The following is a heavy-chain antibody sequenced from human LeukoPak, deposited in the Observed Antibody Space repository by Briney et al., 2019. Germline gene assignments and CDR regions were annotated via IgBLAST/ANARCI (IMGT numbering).Heavy chain of an antibody. CDR2: IYHSGST. V-gene: IGHV4-30-2*01. CDR3: AREIGGSGSFDY. J-gene: IGHJ4*02. Sequence: SETLFLTCAVFGGSISRGGYSWGWDRPPPGKGLGWIGYIYHSGSTYYNPSLKSRVTISVDRSKNQFSLKLSSVTAADTAVYYCAREIGGSGSFDYWGQGTLVTVSS. D-gene: IGHD3-10*01. CDR1: GGSISRGGYS.